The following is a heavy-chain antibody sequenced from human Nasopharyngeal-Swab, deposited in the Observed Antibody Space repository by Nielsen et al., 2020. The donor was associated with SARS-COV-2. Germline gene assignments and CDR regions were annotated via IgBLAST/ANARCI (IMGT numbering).Heavy chain of an antibody. CDR3: ADPPFSEY. CDR2: IDDDGRDT. J-gene: IGHJ4*02. CDR1: GFIVSSTY. V-gene: IGHV3-53*01. Sequence: GESLKISCAVSGFIVSSTYMSWVRQAPGKGLVWVSRIDDDGRDTIYADSVKGRFTISRDNSKNTLYLQMNSLRADDTAVYYCADPPFSEYWGQGTLVTVSS.